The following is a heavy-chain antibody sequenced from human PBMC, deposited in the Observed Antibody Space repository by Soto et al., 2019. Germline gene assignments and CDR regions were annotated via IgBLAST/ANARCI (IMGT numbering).Heavy chain of an antibody. Sequence: EVQLVESGGGLVQPGGSLRLSCEASGFTFRNYDMHWVRQGTGKGLEWVSGISAAGDPDYADSVEGRFTISRENAQNSFFLQMNILRVGDTAVYYCARTDRDFYGLDVWCQGTTVIVSS. CDR2: ISAAGDP. V-gene: IGHV3-13*05. J-gene: IGHJ6*02. CDR1: GFTFRNYD. CDR3: ARTDRDFYGLDV.